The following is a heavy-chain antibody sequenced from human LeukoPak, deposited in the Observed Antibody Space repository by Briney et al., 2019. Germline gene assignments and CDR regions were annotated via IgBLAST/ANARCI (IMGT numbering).Heavy chain of an antibody. V-gene: IGHV4-34*01. J-gene: IGHJ4*02. Sequence: SETLSLTCAVYGGSFSGYYWSWIRQPPGKGLEWIGEINHSGSTNYNSSLKSRVTISVDTSKNQFSLKLSSVTAADTAVYYCARGANGDYVTSYYFDYWGQGTLVTVSS. D-gene: IGHD4-17*01. CDR3: ARGANGDYVTSYYFDY. CDR2: INHSGST. CDR1: GGSFSGYY.